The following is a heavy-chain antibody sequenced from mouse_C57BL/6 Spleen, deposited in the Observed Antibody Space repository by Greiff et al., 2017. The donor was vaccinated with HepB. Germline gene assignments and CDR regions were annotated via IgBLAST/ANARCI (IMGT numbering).Heavy chain of an antibody. J-gene: IGHJ2*01. V-gene: IGHV1-53*01. D-gene: IGHD1-1*01. CDR3: AREGYYGSSYPFDY. CDR2: INPSNGGT. Sequence: QVKLKQPGTELVKPGASVKLSCKASGYTFTSYWMHWVKQRPGQGLEWIGNINPSNGGTNYNEKFKSKATLTVDKSSSTAYMQLSSLTSEDSAVYYCAREGYYGSSYPFDYWGQGTTLTVSS. CDR1: GYTFTSYW.